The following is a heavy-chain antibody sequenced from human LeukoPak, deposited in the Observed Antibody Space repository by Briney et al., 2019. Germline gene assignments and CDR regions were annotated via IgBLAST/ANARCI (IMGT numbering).Heavy chain of an antibody. V-gene: IGHV4-39*01. CDR1: GGSISSSSYY. D-gene: IGHD3-22*01. Sequence: SETLSLTCTVSGGSISSSSYYWGWVRQPPGKGLEWIGNIYYSGSTYYNPSLKSRVTISVDTSKNQFSLKLSSVTAADTAVYYCARSYDSSGRDYWGQRTLVTVSS. CDR3: ARSYDSSGRDY. J-gene: IGHJ4*02. CDR2: IYYSGST.